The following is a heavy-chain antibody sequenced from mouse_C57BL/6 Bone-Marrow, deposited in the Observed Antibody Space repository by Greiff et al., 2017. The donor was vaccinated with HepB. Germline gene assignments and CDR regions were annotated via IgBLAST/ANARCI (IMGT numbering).Heavy chain of an antibody. V-gene: IGHV1-59*01. Sequence: QVQLQRPGAELVRPGTSVKLSCKASGYTFTSYWMHWVKQRPGQGLEWIGVIDPSDSYTNYNQKFKGKATLTVDTSSSTAYMQLSSLTSEDSAVYYCARSVDGYYVGYWGQGTTLTVSS. CDR3: ARSVDGYYVGY. D-gene: IGHD2-3*01. CDR1: GYTFTSYW. CDR2: IDPSDSYT. J-gene: IGHJ2*01.